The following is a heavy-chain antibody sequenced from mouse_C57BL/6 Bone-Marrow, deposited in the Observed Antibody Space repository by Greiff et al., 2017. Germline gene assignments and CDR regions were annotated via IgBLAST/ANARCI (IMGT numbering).Heavy chain of an antibody. J-gene: IGHJ2*01. Sequence: QVQLKQSGAELMKPGASVKLSCKATGYTFTGYWIEWVKQRPGHGLEWIGEILPGSGSTNYNEKFKGKATFTADPSSNTASMQLRRLTTVESAIKYGARPGEGDYFDYWGQGTTRTVSS. CDR2: ILPGSGST. CDR1: GYTFTGYW. CDR3: ARPGEGDYFDY. V-gene: IGHV1-9*01.